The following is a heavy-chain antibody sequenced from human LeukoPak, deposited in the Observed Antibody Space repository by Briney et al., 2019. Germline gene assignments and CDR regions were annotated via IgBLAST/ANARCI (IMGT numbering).Heavy chain of an antibody. J-gene: IGHJ4*02. CDR2: IKQDGSEK. Sequence: GGSLRLSCAASGFTFSSYWMSRVRQAPGKGLEWVANIKQDGSEKYYVDSVKGRFTISRDNAKNSLYPQMNSLRAEDTAVYYCARVPGGYCSSTSCAYYFDYWGQGTLVTVSP. V-gene: IGHV3-7*03. D-gene: IGHD2-2*01. CDR3: ARVPGGYCSSTSCAYYFDY. CDR1: GFTFSSYW.